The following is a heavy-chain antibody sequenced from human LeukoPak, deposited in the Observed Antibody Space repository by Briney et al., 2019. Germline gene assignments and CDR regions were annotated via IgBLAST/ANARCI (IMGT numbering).Heavy chain of an antibody. Sequence: ASVKVSCKVSGYTLTELSMHWVRPAPGKGLEWMGGFDPEDGETIYAQKFQGRVTMTEDTSTDTAYMELSSLRSEDTAVYYCATCMQYYYYMDVWGKGTTVTVSS. V-gene: IGHV1-24*01. J-gene: IGHJ6*03. CDR1: GYTLTELS. CDR3: ATCMQYYYYMDV. D-gene: IGHD2-8*01. CDR2: FDPEDGET.